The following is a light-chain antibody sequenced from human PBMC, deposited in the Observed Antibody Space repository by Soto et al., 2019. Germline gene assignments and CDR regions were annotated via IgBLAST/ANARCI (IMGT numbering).Light chain of an antibody. CDR3: QQYSKWPPLT. V-gene: IGKV3-15*01. J-gene: IGKJ4*01. CDR1: QSVGSS. CDR2: GAS. Sequence: EIMMTQSPATLSVSPGERATLSCWASQSVGSSLAWYQQKPCQAPRPLMYGASTMATAIPARFSGSGSGTEFTLPISSLQSEDFGVYYCQQYSKWPPLTFGGGTKVEIK.